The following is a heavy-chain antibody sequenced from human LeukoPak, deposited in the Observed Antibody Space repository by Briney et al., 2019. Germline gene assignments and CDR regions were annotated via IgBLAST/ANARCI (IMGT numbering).Heavy chain of an antibody. D-gene: IGHD2-2*01. J-gene: IGHJ6*03. CDR2: MNPNSGNT. V-gene: IGHV1-8*01. CDR3: ARDGTYCSSTSCYHYYYYYMDV. CDR1: GYTFTSYD. Sequence: GASVKVSCKASGYTFTSYDINWVRQATGQGLEWMGRMNPNSGNTDYAQKFQGRVTMTRDMSTSTVYMELSSLRSEDTAVYYCARDGTYCSSTSCYHYYYYYMDVWGKGTTVTVSS.